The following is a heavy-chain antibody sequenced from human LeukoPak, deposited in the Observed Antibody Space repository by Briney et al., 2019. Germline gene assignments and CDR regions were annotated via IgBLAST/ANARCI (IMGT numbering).Heavy chain of an antibody. J-gene: IGHJ4*02. V-gene: IGHV4-34*01. Sequence: SETLSLTCAVYGGSFSGYYWSWIRQPPGKGLEWIGEINHSGSTSYNPSLKSRVTISVDTSKNQFSLKLSSVTAADTAVYYCARGRVWLVHYWGQGTLVTVSS. CDR1: GGSFSGYY. CDR3: ARGRVWLVHY. D-gene: IGHD6-19*01. CDR2: INHSGST.